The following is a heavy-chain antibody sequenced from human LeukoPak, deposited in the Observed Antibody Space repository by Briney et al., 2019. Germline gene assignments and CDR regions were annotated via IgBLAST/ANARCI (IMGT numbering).Heavy chain of an antibody. CDR1: GFTFSNYY. CDR3: ARMVTGWPNWIDP. V-gene: IGHV3-66*01. CDR2: IYSGGSA. D-gene: IGHD6-19*01. J-gene: IGHJ5*02. Sequence: GGSLRLSCAASGFTFSNYYMSWVRQAPGKGLEWVSVIYSGGSAYSADSVKGRFTMSRDNSQNTLYLQMNSLRAEDTAVYYCARMVTGWPNWIDPWGQGTLVTVSS.